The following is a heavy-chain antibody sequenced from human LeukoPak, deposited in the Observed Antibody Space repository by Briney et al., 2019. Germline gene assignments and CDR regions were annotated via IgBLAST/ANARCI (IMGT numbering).Heavy chain of an antibody. J-gene: IGHJ3*02. CDR1: GGSISSYY. CDR2: IYYSGST. V-gene: IGHV4-59*01. CDR3: ASVKVIDAFDI. Sequence: SETLSLTCTVSGGSISSYYWSWIRQPPGKGLEWIGYIYYSGSTNYNPSLKSRVTISVDTSKNQFSLKLSSVTAADTAVYYCASVKVIDAFDIWGQGTMVTVSS. D-gene: IGHD3-22*01.